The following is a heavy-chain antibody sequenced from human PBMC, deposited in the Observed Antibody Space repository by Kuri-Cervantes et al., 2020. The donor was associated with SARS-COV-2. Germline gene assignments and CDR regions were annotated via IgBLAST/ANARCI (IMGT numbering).Heavy chain of an antibody. Sequence: GSLRLSCTLSGGSISGYYWSWIRQSAGKGLEFIGRVYSSGGTNYNPSLESRVTMSIDTAKNQVSLRLTSVTAADTAVYYCARGILGDDSIHYGVDVWGQGTSVTVSS. CDR3: ARGILGDDSIHYGVDV. D-gene: IGHD2/OR15-2a*01. CDR2: VYSSGGT. V-gene: IGHV4-4*07. CDR1: GGSISGYY. J-gene: IGHJ6*02.